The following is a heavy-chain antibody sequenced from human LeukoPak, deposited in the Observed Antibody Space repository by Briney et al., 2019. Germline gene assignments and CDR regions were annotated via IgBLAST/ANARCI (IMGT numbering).Heavy chain of an antibody. D-gene: IGHD6-19*01. J-gene: IGHJ4*02. CDR2: IYHSGST. CDR1: GGSISSSNR. Sequence: SGTLSLTCAVSGGSISSSNRWSWVRQPPGKGLEWIGEIYHSGSTNYNPSLKSRVTISVDKSKNQFSLKLSSVTAADTAVYYCARASGRGAVAGPIDYWGQGTLVTVSS. V-gene: IGHV4-4*02. CDR3: ARASGRGAVAGPIDY.